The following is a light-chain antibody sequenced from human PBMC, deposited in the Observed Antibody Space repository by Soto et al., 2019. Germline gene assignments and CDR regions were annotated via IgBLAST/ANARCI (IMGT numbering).Light chain of an antibody. CDR2: WSS. Sequence: DIVMTQSPDSLAVSLGERATINCKSSQSVLYSSNNKNYLAWYQQRPGQPPKLLIYWSSTRESGVPDRLSGSGSRTDFTLTITSLQAEDVAVYYCQQYESTPPTCGQGTKLEIK. V-gene: IGKV4-1*01. CDR3: QQYESTPPT. J-gene: IGKJ2*01. CDR1: QSVLYSSNNKNY.